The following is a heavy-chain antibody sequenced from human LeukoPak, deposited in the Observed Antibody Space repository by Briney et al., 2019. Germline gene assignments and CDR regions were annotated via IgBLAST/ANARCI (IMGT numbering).Heavy chain of an antibody. CDR1: GYSISSDNW. D-gene: IGHD1-26*01. CDR2: IYYSGSI. J-gene: IGHJ4*02. V-gene: IGHV4-28*05. CDR3: ARKRSGISYFDD. Sequence: PSETLSLTCAVSGYSISSDNWSGWIRQPPGKGLEWIGYIYYSGSIYYNPSLKSRVTMSVDTSKNQFSLKLSSVTAVDTAVYYCARKRSGISYFDDWGQGTLVTVSS.